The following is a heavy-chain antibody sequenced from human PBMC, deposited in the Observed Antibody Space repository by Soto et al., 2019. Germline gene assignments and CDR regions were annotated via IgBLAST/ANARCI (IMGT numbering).Heavy chain of an antibody. CDR3: AKDGSWDGGGGES. CDR2: IIPVFRTS. V-gene: IGHV1-69*18. J-gene: IGHJ4*02. D-gene: IGHD3-16*01. CDR1: GVIFSSYA. Sequence: QVQLVQSGAELKKPGSSVKVSCSASGVIFSSYAFTWVRQAPGQGLEWMGNIIPVFRTSNYAQGFQGRLTISADESTNTIYMELSSLRSEDTAVYFCAKDGSWDGGGGESWGQGTLVIVSS.